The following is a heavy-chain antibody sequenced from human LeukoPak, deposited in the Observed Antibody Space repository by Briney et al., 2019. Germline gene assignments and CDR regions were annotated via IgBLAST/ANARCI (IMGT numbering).Heavy chain of an antibody. J-gene: IGHJ4*02. CDR1: GFTL. V-gene: IGHV3-74*01. CDR3: ARDTAGIGVDY. Sequence: GGSLRLSCEASGFTLMHWVRQAPGKGLVWVSRINSDGSTTNYADSAKGRFTISRDNAKNTLYLQMNGLRAEDTAVYHCARDTAGIGVDYWGQGTLVTVSS. D-gene: IGHD3-16*01. CDR2: INSDGSTT.